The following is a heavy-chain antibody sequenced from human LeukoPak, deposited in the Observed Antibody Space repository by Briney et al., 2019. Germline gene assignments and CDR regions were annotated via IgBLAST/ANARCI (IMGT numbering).Heavy chain of an antibody. D-gene: IGHD3-10*01. V-gene: IGHV3-23*01. CDR2: IGGGGSS. J-gene: IGHJ4*02. CDR1: GFSFSNSA. Sequence: PGGSLRLSCTASGFSFSNSAMTWVRQAPGKGLEWVSSIGGGGSSYYAGSVKGRFTISRDNSKNTVYLQMNNLRADDTAIFYCVKGVTMVRGSREFDYWGQGTLVTVSS. CDR3: VKGVTMVRGSREFDY.